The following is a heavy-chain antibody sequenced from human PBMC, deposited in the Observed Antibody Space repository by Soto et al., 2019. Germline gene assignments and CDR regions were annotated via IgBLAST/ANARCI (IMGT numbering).Heavy chain of an antibody. D-gene: IGHD1-26*01. CDR1: GYTFINYG. CDR2: ISGYNGNT. Sequence: QAHLAQSGAEVREPGASVKVSCKASGYTFINYGISWVRQAPGQGLEWMGWISGYNGNTKYAQKVQGRVSMTTDTSTRPGYKGLKRLRTEGQAVIYRGGGRHGGNPHKRTYYVMDVWGQGTTVTVSS. J-gene: IGHJ6*02. V-gene: IGHV1-18*01. CDR3: GGGRHGGNPHKRTYYVMDV.